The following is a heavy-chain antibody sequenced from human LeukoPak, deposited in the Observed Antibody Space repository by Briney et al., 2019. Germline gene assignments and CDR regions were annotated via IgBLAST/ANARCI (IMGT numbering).Heavy chain of an antibody. V-gene: IGHV3-48*01. CDR2: ISGGGTTI. CDR1: GFTFSNYG. Sequence: QSGGSLRLSCAASGFTFSNYGMNWVRQAPGKGLEWVSYISGGGTTIYYADSVKGRFTISRDSAKDSLDLQMNSMRADDTAVYYCAREPVYYYYMDVWGKGTPVTVSS. J-gene: IGHJ6*03. CDR3: AREPVYYYYMDV.